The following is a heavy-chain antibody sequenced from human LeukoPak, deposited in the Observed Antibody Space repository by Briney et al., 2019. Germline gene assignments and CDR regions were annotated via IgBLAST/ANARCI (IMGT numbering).Heavy chain of an antibody. CDR3: ARDHDYYDSSGPDAFDI. Sequence: GGSLRLSCAASGFTFSSYVVHWVRQAPGKGLEWVAVIWYDGSNKYYADSVKGRFTISRDNSKNTLYLQMNSLRAEDTAVYYCARDHDYYDSSGPDAFDIWGQGTMVTVSS. CDR1: GFTFSSYV. V-gene: IGHV3-33*01. D-gene: IGHD3-22*01. J-gene: IGHJ3*02. CDR2: IWYDGSNK.